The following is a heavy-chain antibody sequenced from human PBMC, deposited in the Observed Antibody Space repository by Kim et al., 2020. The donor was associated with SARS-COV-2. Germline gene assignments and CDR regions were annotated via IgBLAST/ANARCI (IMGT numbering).Heavy chain of an antibody. J-gene: IGHJ4*02. CDR2: INAGNGNT. D-gene: IGHD2-15*01. V-gene: IGHV1-3*01. Sequence: ASVKVSCKASGYTFTSYAMHWVRQAPGQRLEWMGCINAGNGNTKYSQKFQGRVTITRDTSASTAYMELSSLRSEDTAVYYCARGLVVSKVPLTGWGQGTLVTVSS. CDR1: GYTFTSYA. CDR3: ARGLVVSKVPLTG.